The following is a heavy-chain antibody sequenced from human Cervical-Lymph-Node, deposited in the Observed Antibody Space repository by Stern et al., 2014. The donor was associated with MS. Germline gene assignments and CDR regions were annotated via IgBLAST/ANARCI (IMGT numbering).Heavy chain of an antibody. J-gene: IGHJ4*02. CDR2: IVVGSGNT. CDR1: GFTFTSSA. CDR3: AAAGITIFGVGTIDY. V-gene: IGHV1-58*01. Sequence: VQLVQSGPEVKKPGTSVKVSCKASGFTFTSSAVQWVRQARGQRLEWIGGIVVGSGNTNYAQKFQERVTITRDMSTSTAYMELSSLRSEDTAVYYCAAAGITIFGVGTIDYWGQGTLVTVSS. D-gene: IGHD3-3*01.